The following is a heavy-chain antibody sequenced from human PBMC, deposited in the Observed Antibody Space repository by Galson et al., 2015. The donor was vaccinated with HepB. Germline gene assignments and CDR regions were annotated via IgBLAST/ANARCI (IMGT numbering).Heavy chain of an antibody. CDR3: ARDHRRWSGYYQKYYYYYYGMDV. CDR2: IIPIFGTA. CDR1: GGTFSSYA. D-gene: IGHD3-3*01. V-gene: IGHV1-69*13. Sequence: SVKVSCKASGGTFSSYAISWVRQAPGQGLEWMGGIIPIFGTANYAQKFQGRVTITADESTSTAYMELSSLRSEDTAVYYCARDHRRWSGYYQKYYYYYYGMDVWGQGTTVTVSS. J-gene: IGHJ6*02.